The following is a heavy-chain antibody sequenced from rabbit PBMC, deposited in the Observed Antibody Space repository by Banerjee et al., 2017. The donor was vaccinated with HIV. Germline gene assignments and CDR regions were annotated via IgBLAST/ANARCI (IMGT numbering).Heavy chain of an antibody. V-gene: IGHV1S36*01. Sequence: QEQLKETGGGLVQPGGSLTLTCTASGSDISKYAISWVRQAPGKGLEYIGWITASGDNTYYANWAKSRSTISKTSTTVDLKMTSLTAADTATYFCARREGGGSFNLWGPGTLVTVS. J-gene: IGHJ4*01. CDR1: GSDISKYA. CDR3: ARREGGGSFNL. CDR2: ITASGDNT. D-gene: IGHD1-1*01.